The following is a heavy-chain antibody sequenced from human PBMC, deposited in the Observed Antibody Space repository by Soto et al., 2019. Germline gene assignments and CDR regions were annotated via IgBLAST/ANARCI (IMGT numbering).Heavy chain of an antibody. J-gene: IGHJ6*02. V-gene: IGHV3-74*01. CDR2: INSDASST. CDR3: ARSLDV. CDR1: GFSISSFW. Sequence: QPGGSLRLSCAASGFSISSFWMYWVRQPPGKGLMWVSRINSDASSTSYADSVKGRFTISRDNAKNTLYLQMNSLRAEDTAMYYCARSLDVWGQGTTVTVSS.